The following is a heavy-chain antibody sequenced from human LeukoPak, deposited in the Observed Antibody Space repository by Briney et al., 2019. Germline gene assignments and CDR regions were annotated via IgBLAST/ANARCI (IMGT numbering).Heavy chain of an antibody. J-gene: IGHJ4*02. CDR1: GFTFSSYS. D-gene: IGHD2-21*02. CDR3: AKWGPYCVGDYCPALDS. Sequence: GGSLRLSCAASGFTFSSYSMNWVRQAPGKGLEWVSSISSSSSYIYYADSVKGRFTISRDNAKNSLYLQMNSLRAEDTAVYYCAKWGPYCVGDYCPALDSWGQGTLVTVSS. CDR2: ISSSSSYI. V-gene: IGHV3-21*01.